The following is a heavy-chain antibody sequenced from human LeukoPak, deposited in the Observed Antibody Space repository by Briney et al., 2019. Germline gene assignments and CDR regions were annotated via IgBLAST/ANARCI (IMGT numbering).Heavy chain of an antibody. J-gene: IGHJ5*02. Sequence: GGSLRLSCAASGFTFSSYAMSWVRQAPGKGLEWVSRINNDGSGTTYADSVKGRFTISRDDAKNTLYLQMNSLRAEDTAVYYCVRGGESTWSWGQGALVTVSS. CDR1: GFTFSSYA. D-gene: IGHD2-15*01. CDR3: VRGGESTWS. V-gene: IGHV3-74*01. CDR2: INNDGSGT.